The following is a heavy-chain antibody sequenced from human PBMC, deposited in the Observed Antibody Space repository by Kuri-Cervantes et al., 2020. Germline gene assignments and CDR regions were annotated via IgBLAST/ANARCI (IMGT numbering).Heavy chain of an antibody. Sequence: SSYSMSWVRQPPGKGLEWIESIHNTGSSYSNPSLESRLTRSVHTSKNQITLRLSSVTAADTAVYYCARHDRYCGGDCYPYYLDHWGQGTLVTVSS. CDR2: IHNTGSS. V-gene: IGHV4-39*01. CDR1: SSYS. J-gene: IGHJ4*02. D-gene: IGHD2-21*02. CDR3: ARHDRYCGGDCYPYYLDH.